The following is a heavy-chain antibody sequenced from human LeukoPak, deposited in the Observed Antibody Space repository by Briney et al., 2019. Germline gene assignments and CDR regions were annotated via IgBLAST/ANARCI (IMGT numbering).Heavy chain of an antibody. Sequence: GGSLRLSCAASGFSFSSYWMSWVRQAPGKGLEWVANIEEDGSQQFYVDSVKGRFTISRDNAKKSLYLQMNSLRVEDTGVYYCATGRVINAYEIWGQGTMVTVSS. CDR1: GFSFSSYW. J-gene: IGHJ3*02. V-gene: IGHV3-7*01. D-gene: IGHD5-24*01. CDR2: IEEDGSQQ. CDR3: ATGRVINAYEI.